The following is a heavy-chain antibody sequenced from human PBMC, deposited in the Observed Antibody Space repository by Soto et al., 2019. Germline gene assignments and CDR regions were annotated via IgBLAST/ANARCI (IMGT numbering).Heavy chain of an antibody. CDR1: GFSFNSYA. V-gene: IGHV3-23*01. J-gene: IGHJ6*03. Sequence: EVQLLESGGGLVQPGGSLRLSCSASGFSFNSYAMTWVRQAPGKGLEWVSTITGSGDSTYYADSVKGRITISRDNSKNTLYLRINRLRAEDTAIYYCANGGGKDYHYYMDVWGKGTTVTVSS. CDR3: ANGGGKDYHYYMDV. D-gene: IGHD3-16*01. CDR2: ITGSGDST.